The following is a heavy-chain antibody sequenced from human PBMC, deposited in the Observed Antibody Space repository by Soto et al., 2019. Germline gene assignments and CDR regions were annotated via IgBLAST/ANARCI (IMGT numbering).Heavy chain of an antibody. CDR1: GFTFSSYS. V-gene: IGHV3-48*02. Sequence: GGSLSLSYAASGFTFSSYSMNWVRQAPGKGLEWVSYISSSSSTIYYADSVKGRFTISRDNAKNSLYLQMNSLRDEDTAVYYCARELVIPYYYYGMDVWGQGTTVTVSS. D-gene: IGHD3-9*01. CDR3: ARELVIPYYYYGMDV. CDR2: ISSSSSTI. J-gene: IGHJ6*02.